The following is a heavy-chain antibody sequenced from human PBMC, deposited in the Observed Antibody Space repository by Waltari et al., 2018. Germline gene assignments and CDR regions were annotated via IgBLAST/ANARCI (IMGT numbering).Heavy chain of an antibody. Sequence: QVHLHQWGAGLVKPSETLSLTCAGIDGSFGGYLWTWVRQFPGKGLEWIREVYYDGYTNYSPSLRSRVTISLDTSKNQFSLQMTYVTAADTAVYYCARGNYHDSPRLDWWGHGNLVTVSS. CDR2: VYYDGYT. J-gene: IGHJ5*01. D-gene: IGHD3-22*01. V-gene: IGHV4-34*01. CDR1: DGSFGGYL. CDR3: ARGNYHDSPRLDW.